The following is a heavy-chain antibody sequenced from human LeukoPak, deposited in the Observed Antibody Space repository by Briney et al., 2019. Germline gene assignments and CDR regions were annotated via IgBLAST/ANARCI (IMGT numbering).Heavy chain of an antibody. J-gene: IGHJ3*02. V-gene: IGHV1-46*01. CDR1: GYTFTNYY. CDR3: ARSSAYYNEADI. CDR2: INPSGGST. Sequence: ASVKVSCKTSGYTFTNYYLHWVRQAPGQGLEWMGIINPSGGSTTYAQKFQGSLTMTGDTSTSTVYMELSSLRSEDTAVYYCARSSAYYNEADIWGQGTMVTVSS. D-gene: IGHD3-9*01.